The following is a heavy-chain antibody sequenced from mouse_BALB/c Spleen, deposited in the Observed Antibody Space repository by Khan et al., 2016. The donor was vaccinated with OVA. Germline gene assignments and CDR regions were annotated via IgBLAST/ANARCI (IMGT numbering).Heavy chain of an antibody. D-gene: IGHD2-2*01. CDR1: GYSFTSYY. CDR2: VDPFNGGT. CDR3: TRHGYVAWFAY. J-gene: IGHJ3*01. Sequence: VQLKESGPELMKPGASVKISCKASGYSFTSYYIHWVKQSHGKSLEWIGYVDPFNGGTSYNQKFKGKATLTVDKSSGTAYMHLSSLTSEDSAVYYCTRHGYVAWFAYWGQGTLVTVSA. V-gene: IGHV1S135*01.